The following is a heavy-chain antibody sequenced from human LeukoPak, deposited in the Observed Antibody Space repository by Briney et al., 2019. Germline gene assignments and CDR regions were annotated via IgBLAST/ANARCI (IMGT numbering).Heavy chain of an antibody. CDR2: IYYSGTA. CDR1: GGSISSGSYY. V-gene: IGHV4-39*07. CDR3: ASSSEYSGSYYGLGGAFGI. Sequence: SETLSLTCTVSGGSISSGSYYWGWIRQPPGKGLEWIGSIYYSGTAYYNPSLKSRVTISVGTSKKQFSLKLSSVTAADTAVYYCASSSEYSGSYYGLGGAFGIWGQGTMVTVSS. J-gene: IGHJ3*02. D-gene: IGHD1-26*01.